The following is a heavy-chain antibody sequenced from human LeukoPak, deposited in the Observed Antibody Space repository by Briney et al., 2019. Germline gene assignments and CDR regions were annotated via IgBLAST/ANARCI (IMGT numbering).Heavy chain of an antibody. D-gene: IGHD6-13*01. Sequence: PGGSLRLSXAASGFTFSSYSMNWVRQAPGKGLEWVSSISSSSSYIYYADSVKGRFTISRDNAKNSLYLQMNSLRAEDTAVYYCARGGREQQLPQIQYYYYYYMDVWGKGTTVTVSS. CDR1: GFTFSSYS. V-gene: IGHV3-21*01. CDR3: ARGGREQQLPQIQYYYYYYMDV. CDR2: ISSSSSYI. J-gene: IGHJ6*03.